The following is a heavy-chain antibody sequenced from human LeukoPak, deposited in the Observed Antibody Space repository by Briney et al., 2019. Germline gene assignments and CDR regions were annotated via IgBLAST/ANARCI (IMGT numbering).Heavy chain of an antibody. CDR1: GFTFSDYS. Sequence: PGGSLRLSCAASGFTFSDYSMNWVRQAPGKGLEWVSSISSSSTYIYYADSVKGRFTISRDNSKSTLYLQMNSLRAEDTAVYYCAKSLQTIVATTVSHWGQGTMVTVSS. CDR2: ISSSSTYI. CDR3: AKSLQTIVATTVSH. V-gene: IGHV3-21*04. D-gene: IGHD5-12*01. J-gene: IGHJ3*01.